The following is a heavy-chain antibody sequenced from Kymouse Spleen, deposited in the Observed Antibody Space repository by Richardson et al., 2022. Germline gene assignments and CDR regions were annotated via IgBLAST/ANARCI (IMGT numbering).Heavy chain of an antibody. J-gene: IGHJ4*02. V-gene: IGHV3-15*01. CDR2: IKSKTDGGTT. CDR1: GFTFSNAW. D-gene: IGHD6-6*01. Sequence: EVQLVESGGGLVKPGGSLRLSCAASGFTFSNAWMSWVRQAPGKGLEWVGRIKSKTDGGTTDYAAPVKGRFTISRDDSKNTLYLQMNSLKTEDTAVYYCTTDLWVAARVLFDYWGQGTLVTVSS. CDR3: TTDLWVAARVLFDY.